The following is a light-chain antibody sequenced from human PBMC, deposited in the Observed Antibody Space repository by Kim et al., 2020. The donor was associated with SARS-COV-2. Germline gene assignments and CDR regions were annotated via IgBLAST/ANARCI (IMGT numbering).Light chain of an antibody. J-gene: IGLJ1*01. V-gene: IGLV1-44*01. CDR2: SND. CDR3: AAWDDSLDAYV. Sequence: QSVLTQPPSASGTPGQRVTISCSGSRSSIGSHAVNWYQQVPGTAPKFLIFSNDQRASGVPDRFSGSKSGTSASLAISGLQPEDEADYYCAAWDDSLDAYVFGTGTKVTVL. CDR1: RSSIGSHA.